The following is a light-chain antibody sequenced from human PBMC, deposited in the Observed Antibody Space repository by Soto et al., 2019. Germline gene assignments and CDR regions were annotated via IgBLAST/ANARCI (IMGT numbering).Light chain of an antibody. CDR1: LSASSY. J-gene: IGKJ1*01. CDR3: QHYNNWSRT. V-gene: IGKV3-15*01. CDR2: GAC. Sequence: EIVMTHFPATLSVSPGEKATLYCRASLSASSYSAWYQQKPGQPPRLLIAGACTRATGIPGWFSGSGSATEFIIIISSVQSEFFVVYCCQHYNNWSRTVGRGT.